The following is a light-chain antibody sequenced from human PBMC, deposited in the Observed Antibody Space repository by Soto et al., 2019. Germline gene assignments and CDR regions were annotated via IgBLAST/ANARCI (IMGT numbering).Light chain of an antibody. CDR1: SSDVGGYNY. V-gene: IGLV2-14*01. Sequence: QSALTQPASVSGSPGQSITISCTGTSSDVGGYNYVSWYQQHPGKAPKLMIYDVSNRPSGVSNRFSGSKSGNTASLTISGLQAEDEAVCYCSSYTSSSSVYVFGTGTKLTVL. CDR3: SSYTSSSSVYV. CDR2: DVS. J-gene: IGLJ1*01.